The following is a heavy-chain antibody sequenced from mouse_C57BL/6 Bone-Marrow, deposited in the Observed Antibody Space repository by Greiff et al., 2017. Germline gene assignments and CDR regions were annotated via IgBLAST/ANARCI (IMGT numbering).Heavy chain of an antibody. CDR3: AIRGYYSNYECAMDY. CDR1: GFSLTSYG. V-gene: IGHV2-2*01. D-gene: IGHD2-5*01. CDR2: IWSGGST. J-gene: IGHJ4*01. Sequence: QVQLQQSGPGLVQPSQSLSITCTVSGFSLTSYGVHWVRQSPGKGLEWLGVIWSGGSTDYNAAFISRLSISKDNSKSQVFFKMNSLQADDTAIYYFAIRGYYSNYECAMDYWGQGTSVTVSS.